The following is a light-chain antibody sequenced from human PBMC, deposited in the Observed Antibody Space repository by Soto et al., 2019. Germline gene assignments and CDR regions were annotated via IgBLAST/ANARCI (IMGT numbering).Light chain of an antibody. Sequence: QSALAKPASVSGSPGQSITISCTGTSSDVGAYDFVSWYQQHPDKAPKLMIYEVSNRPSGVSYRFSGSKSVNTATLTISGLQAEDEADYYCSSYTTSSTRVLGTGTKVTVL. CDR1: SSDVGAYDF. CDR3: SSYTTSSTRV. CDR2: EVS. V-gene: IGLV2-14*03. J-gene: IGLJ1*01.